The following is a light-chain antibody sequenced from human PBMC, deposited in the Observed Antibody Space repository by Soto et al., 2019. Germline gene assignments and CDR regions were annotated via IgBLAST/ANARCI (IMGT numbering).Light chain of an antibody. CDR2: AAS. V-gene: IGKV1-39*01. CDR1: QSITTF. J-gene: IGKJ1*01. Sequence: DIQVTQSPSSLSASVGDRVTITCRASQSITTFLNWYQQKPGNAPKLLIYAASSLQTGVPSRFSGSGSGTDFTLTISSLQREDFATYYCQQAYGAHPTFGQATKVDIK. CDR3: QQAYGAHPT.